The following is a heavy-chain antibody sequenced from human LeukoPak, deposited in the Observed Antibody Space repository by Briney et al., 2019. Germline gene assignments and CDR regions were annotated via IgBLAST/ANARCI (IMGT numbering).Heavy chain of an antibody. J-gene: IGHJ6*03. CDR3: ARVGAYYDFWSGYLARGYYYYMDV. D-gene: IGHD3-3*01. V-gene: IGHV4-4*07. CDR2: IYTSGST. Sequence: SETLSLTCTVSGGSISSYYWSWIRQPAGKGLEWIGRIYTSGSTNYNPSLKSRVTISVDTSKNQFSLKLSSVTAADTAVYYCARVGAYYDFWSGYLARGYYYYMDVWGKGTTVTVSS. CDR1: GGSISSYY.